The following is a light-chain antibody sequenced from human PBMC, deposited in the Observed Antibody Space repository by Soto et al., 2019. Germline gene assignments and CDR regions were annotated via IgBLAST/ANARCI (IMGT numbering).Light chain of an antibody. J-gene: IGLJ1*01. CDR1: SSDVGGYNY. CDR2: DVS. Sequence: QSALTQPASVSGSPGQSITISCTGTSSDVGGYNYVSWYQHHPGKAPKLMIFDVSNRPSGVSNRFSGSKSANTASLTISGLQAEDEADYYCSSYTGSSTPYVFGTGTKVTVL. V-gene: IGLV2-14*03. CDR3: SSYTGSSTPYV.